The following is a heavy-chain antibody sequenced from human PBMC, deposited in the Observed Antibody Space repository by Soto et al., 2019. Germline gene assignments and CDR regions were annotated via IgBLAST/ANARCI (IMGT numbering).Heavy chain of an antibody. CDR1: GFIFDDFA. D-gene: IGHD3-3*01. CDR3: TKVGGLYDFWSGPLHFDL. CDR2: ISWNSDSI. Sequence: EAQLVESGGGLVQPGRSLRLSCAGSGFIFDDFAIHWVRQAPGKGLEWVSGISWNSDSIGYADSVKGRFTISRDNAKNAVYLQMNRLRVEDTALYYCTKVGGLYDFWSGPLHFDLWGQGTLVTVSS. J-gene: IGHJ4*02. V-gene: IGHV3-9*01.